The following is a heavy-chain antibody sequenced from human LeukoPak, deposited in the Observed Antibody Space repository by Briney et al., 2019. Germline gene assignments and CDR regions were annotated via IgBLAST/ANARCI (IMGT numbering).Heavy chain of an antibody. CDR2: IYTSGST. J-gene: IGHJ4*02. Sequence: SETLSLTCTVSGGSISSYYWSWIRQPAGKGLEWIGRIYTSGSTNYNPSLKSRVTMSVDTSKNQFSLKLSSVTAADTAVYYCARGDRFFIRLGYFDYWGQGTLVTVSS. D-gene: IGHD3-10*01. CDR3: ARGDRFFIRLGYFDY. CDR1: GGSISSYY. V-gene: IGHV4-4*07.